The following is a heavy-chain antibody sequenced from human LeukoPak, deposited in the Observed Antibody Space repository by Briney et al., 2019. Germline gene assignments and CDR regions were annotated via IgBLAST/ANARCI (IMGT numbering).Heavy chain of an antibody. J-gene: IGHJ4*02. Sequence: PGGSLRLSCTASGFNFGSDAMHWVRQAPGKGLEWVAFIWYDGSNDHYADSVKGRFTISRDNSKNTVCLQMNSLRVEDTAVYYCAKDPSGSGWGLNNWGQGTLVTVSS. CDR1: GFNFGSDA. D-gene: IGHD6-19*01. CDR2: IWYDGSND. CDR3: AKDPSGSGWGLNN. V-gene: IGHV3-30*02.